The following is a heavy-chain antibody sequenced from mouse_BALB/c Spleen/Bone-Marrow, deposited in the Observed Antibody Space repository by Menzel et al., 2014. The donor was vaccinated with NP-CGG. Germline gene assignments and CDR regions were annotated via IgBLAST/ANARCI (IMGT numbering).Heavy chain of an antibody. V-gene: IGHV10-1*02. Sequence: EVKLVESGGGLVQPKGSLKLSCAASGFTFNTYAMNWVRQAPGKGLEWVARIRSKSNNYATYYADSVKDRFTISRDDSQSMLYLQMNNLKTEDTAMYYRVRHDRSTGGFDVWGAGTTVTVSS. J-gene: IGHJ1*01. CDR1: GFTFNTYA. CDR2: IRSKSNNYAT. D-gene: IGHD1-1*01. CDR3: VRHDRSTGGFDV.